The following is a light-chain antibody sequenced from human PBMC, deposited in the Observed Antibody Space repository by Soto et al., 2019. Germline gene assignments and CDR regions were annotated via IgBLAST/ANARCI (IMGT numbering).Light chain of an antibody. CDR1: QDIRNY. J-gene: IGKJ4*01. Sequence: DIQMTQSPSSVSASVGARVSITCQASQDIRNYLNWYQQKPGKAPKLLIYAASSLQSGVPSRFSGSGSGTDFTLTISSLQPEDFATYYCQQANSLPLTFGGGTKVDIK. CDR3: QQANSLPLT. CDR2: AAS. V-gene: IGKV1-12*01.